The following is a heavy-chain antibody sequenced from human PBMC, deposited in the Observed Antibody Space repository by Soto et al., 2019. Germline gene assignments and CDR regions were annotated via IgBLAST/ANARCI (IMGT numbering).Heavy chain of an antibody. V-gene: IGHV1-69*01. CDR1: GGTFSNYA. Sequence: QVQLVQSGAEVMKPGSSVTVSCKASGGTFSNYAISWVRQAPGQGLEWMGGIIPIVGTGSYAQKFQGRVTITADEPTTTAYMELSSLRFEDTAVYYCARVVILVPTASTHYYYHMDVWGPGTTVTVSS. CDR2: IIPIVGTG. CDR3: ARVVILVPTASTHYYYHMDV. D-gene: IGHD2-2*01. J-gene: IGHJ6*02.